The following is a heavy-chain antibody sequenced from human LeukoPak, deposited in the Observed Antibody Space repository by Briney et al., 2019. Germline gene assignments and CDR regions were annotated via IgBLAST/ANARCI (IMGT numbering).Heavy chain of an antibody. CDR2: ISYDGSNK. CDR3: AKVLYGDYTVPDY. CDR1: GFTFDDYA. Sequence: PGGSLRLSCAASGFTFDDYAMHWVRQAPGKGLEWVAVISYDGSNKYYADSVKGRFTISRDNSKNTLYLQMNSLRAEDTAVYYCAKVLYGDYTVPDYWGQGTLVTVSS. V-gene: IGHV3-30*18. J-gene: IGHJ4*02. D-gene: IGHD4-17*01.